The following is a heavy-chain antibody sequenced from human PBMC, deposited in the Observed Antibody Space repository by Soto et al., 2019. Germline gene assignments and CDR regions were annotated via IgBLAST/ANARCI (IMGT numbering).Heavy chain of an antibody. V-gene: IGHV4-59*01. CDR1: GGSISSYC. J-gene: IGHJ6*02. CDR2: IYYSGST. Sequence: QVQLQESGPGLVKPSETLSLTCTVSGGSISSYCWSWIRQPPGKGLEWIGYIYYSGSTNYNPSLQSRLTISVXTXKXXCSLKLSSVTAADTAVYYCAGSGSSPYSYYYGMDVWGQGTTVTVSS. D-gene: IGHD3-10*01. CDR3: AGSGSSPYSYYYGMDV.